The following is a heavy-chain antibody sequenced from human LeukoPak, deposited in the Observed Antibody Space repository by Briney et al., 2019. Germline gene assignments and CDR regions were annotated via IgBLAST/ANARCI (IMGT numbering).Heavy chain of an antibody. Sequence: PGGSLRLSCVASGFTFSSYNMNWVRQAPGKGLEWVSSISSSSIYIYYADSVKGRFTISRDNAKSSLSLQMNSLRAEDTAVYYCARGHSNYGDYLDYWGQGTLVTVSS. J-gene: IGHJ4*02. V-gene: IGHV3-21*01. CDR1: GFTFSSYN. CDR3: ARGHSNYGDYLDY. CDR2: ISSSSIYI. D-gene: IGHD4-11*01.